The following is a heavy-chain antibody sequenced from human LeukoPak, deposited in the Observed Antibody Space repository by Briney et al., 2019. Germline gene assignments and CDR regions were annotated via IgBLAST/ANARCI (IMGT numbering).Heavy chain of an antibody. Sequence: ASVKVSCKATGYTFTGYYMHWVRQAPGQGLEWMGWINPNSGGTNYAQKFQGRVTMTRDTSISTAYMELSRLRSDDTAVYYCARHDYGDYDFTWWGQGTLVTVSS. CDR1: GYTFTGYY. CDR3: ARHDYGDYDFTW. J-gene: IGHJ4*02. V-gene: IGHV1-2*02. CDR2: INPNSGGT. D-gene: IGHD4-17*01.